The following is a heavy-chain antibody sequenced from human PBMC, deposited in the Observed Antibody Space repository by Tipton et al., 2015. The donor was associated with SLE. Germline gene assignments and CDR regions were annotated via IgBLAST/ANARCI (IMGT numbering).Heavy chain of an antibody. CDR2: IKSKIDGETT. Sequence: GSLRLSCAASGFTFSETWMSWVRQAPGKGLEWIGRIKSKIDGETTDYAAPVRGRFTISRDDSKNTLYLQMNSLKTEDRAVYYCTTDLAGPDAFDIWGQGTMVTVSS. CDR3: TTDLAGPDAFDI. J-gene: IGHJ3*02. D-gene: IGHD2-15*01. V-gene: IGHV3-15*01. CDR1: GFTFSETW.